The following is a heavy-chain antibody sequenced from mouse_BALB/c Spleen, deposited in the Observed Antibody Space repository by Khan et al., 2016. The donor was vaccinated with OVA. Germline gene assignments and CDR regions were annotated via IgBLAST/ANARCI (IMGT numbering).Heavy chain of an antibody. CDR2: INPDSSTI. CDR1: GFDFSSYW. J-gene: IGHJ3*01. CDR3: ARRARYDGKAWFAY. Sequence: EVQLQESGGGLVQPGGSLKLSCAASGFDFSSYWMSWVRQAPGKGLEWIGEINPDSSTINYTPSLKDKFIISRDNANNTLYLQMSKVRSEDTAHYYGARRARYDGKAWFAYWGQGTLVTVSA. V-gene: IGHV4-1*02. D-gene: IGHD2-14*01.